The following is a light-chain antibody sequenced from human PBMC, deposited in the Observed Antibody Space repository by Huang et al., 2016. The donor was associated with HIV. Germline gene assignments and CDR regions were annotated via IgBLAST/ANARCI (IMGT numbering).Light chain of an antibody. CDR1: QSCMRW. V-gene: IGKV1-5*03. CDR3: QQYNLYSFT. CDR2: EAS. J-gene: IGKJ2*01. Sequence: IQLTQSPSTLSASVGDRVTITCRASQSCMRWLAWYQQKPGKAPQLLIYEASSLASGVPSRFSGSGSETEFTLTISTLQPDDSATYYCQQYNLYSFTFGQGTKLEIK.